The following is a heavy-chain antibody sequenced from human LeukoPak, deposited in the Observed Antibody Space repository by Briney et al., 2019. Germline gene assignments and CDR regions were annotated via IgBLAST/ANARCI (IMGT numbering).Heavy chain of an antibody. CDR2: ISGSSSNT. CDR3: AKVLRGSAYYDILTGRMDV. J-gene: IGHJ6*04. Sequence: GGSLRLSCAASGFTFRSYGMSWVRQAPGKGLEWVSGISGSSSNTYYADSVKGRFTISRDNSKNTVYLQMNSLRAEDTAVYYCAKVLRGSAYYDILTGRMDVWGKGTTVTISS. CDR1: GFTFRSYG. D-gene: IGHD3-9*01. V-gene: IGHV3-23*01.